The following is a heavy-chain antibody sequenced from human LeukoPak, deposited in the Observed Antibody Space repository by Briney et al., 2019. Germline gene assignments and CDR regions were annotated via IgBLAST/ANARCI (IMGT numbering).Heavy chain of an antibody. CDR1: GFIFSNYA. J-gene: IGHJ3*02. CDR2: TYTGGNS. CDR3: ARGGRGSAAVVAPRSFDI. D-gene: IGHD3-22*01. V-gene: IGHV3-53*01. Sequence: EPGGSLRLSCAASGFIFSNYAMSWVRQAPGKGLEWVSVTYTGGNSYYAGSVKGRFIISRDISKNTLYLQMNSLRAEDSALYYCARGGRGSAAVVAPRSFDIWGQGTMVTVSS.